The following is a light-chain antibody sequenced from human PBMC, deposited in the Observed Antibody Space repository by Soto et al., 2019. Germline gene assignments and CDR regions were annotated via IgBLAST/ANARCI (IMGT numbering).Light chain of an antibody. CDR3: TSYTTSSTYV. CDR2: EVS. V-gene: IGLV2-14*01. Sequence: QSALTQPASVSGSPGQSIIISCTGTSTDVGLYNYVSWYQQHPGKAPKLRIYEVSNRPSGVSHRFSGSKSGNTASLTISGLQAEDEADYYCTSYTTSSTYVFGTGTKVTVL. J-gene: IGLJ1*01. CDR1: STDVGLYNY.